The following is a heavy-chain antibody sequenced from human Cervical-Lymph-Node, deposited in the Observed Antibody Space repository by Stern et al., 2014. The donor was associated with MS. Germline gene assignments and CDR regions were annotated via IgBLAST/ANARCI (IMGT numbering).Heavy chain of an antibody. CDR3: VRPRVVDDVFDI. Sequence: EVQLVESGAEVKKPGESLKISCKGSGYSFTTYWIGWGRQMPGKDLEWIGILYPGDCETRYSPSFQGQVTISADKSISTAYLQWSSLKASDTAMYYCVRPRVVDDVFDIWGQGTMVTVSS. D-gene: IGHD3-22*01. J-gene: IGHJ3*02. CDR2: LYPGDCET. V-gene: IGHV5-51*01. CDR1: GYSFTTYW.